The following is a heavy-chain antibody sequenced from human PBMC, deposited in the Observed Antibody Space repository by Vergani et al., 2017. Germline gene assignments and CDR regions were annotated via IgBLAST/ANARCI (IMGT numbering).Heavy chain of an antibody. Sequence: QVQLVESGGGVVQPGRSLRLSCAASGFTFSSYAMHWVRQAPGKGLEWVAVISYDGSNKYYADSVKGRFTISRDNSKNTLYLQMNSLRAEDTAVYYCARDRLVEMATIRVFDYWGQGTLVTVS. J-gene: IGHJ4*02. V-gene: IGHV3-30*01. CDR3: ARDRLVEMATIRVFDY. D-gene: IGHD5-24*01. CDR1: GFTFSSYA. CDR2: ISYDGSNK.